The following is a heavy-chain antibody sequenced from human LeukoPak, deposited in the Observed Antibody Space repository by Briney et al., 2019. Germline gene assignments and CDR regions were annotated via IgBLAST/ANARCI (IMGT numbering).Heavy chain of an antibody. Sequence: SGTLSLTCTVSGGSISSSSYYWGWIRQPPGKGLEWIGSIYYSGSTYYNPSLKSRVTISVDTSKNQFSLKLSSVTAADTAVYYCARQGRGIAAAGMSPVTARPYYYYYMDVWGKGTTVTVSS. D-gene: IGHD6-13*01. CDR3: ARQGRGIAAAGMSPVTARPYYYYYMDV. V-gene: IGHV4-39*01. J-gene: IGHJ6*03. CDR2: IYYSGST. CDR1: GGSISSSSYY.